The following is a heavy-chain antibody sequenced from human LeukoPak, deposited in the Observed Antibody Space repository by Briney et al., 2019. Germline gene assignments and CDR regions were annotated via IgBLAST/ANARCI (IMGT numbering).Heavy chain of an antibody. J-gene: IGHJ5*02. D-gene: IGHD3-16*01. Sequence: SETLSLTCAVYGGSFSGYYWSWIRQSPGKGLEWIGSIYSSGNSYYNPSLKTRATISPDTSKNQYSLRLTSVTAADTAIYYCARRGIWDLQIGNWFDPWGQGILVIVSS. V-gene: IGHV4-34*01. CDR2: IYSSGNS. CDR3: ARRGIWDLQIGNWFDP. CDR1: GGSFSGYY.